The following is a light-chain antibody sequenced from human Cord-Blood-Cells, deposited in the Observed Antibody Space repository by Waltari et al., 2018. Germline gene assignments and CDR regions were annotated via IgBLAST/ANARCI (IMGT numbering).Light chain of an antibody. CDR2: EVS. CDR3: SSYTSSNTLV. V-gene: IGLV2-14*01. J-gene: IGLJ3*02. Sequence: QSALTQPASVSGSPGPSITISCTGTSMDVGGYNYVSWYQQHPGKAPKLMIYEVSNRPSGVSNRFSGSKSGNTASLTISGLQAEDEADYYCSSYTSSNTLVFGGGTKLTVL. CDR1: SMDVGGYNY.